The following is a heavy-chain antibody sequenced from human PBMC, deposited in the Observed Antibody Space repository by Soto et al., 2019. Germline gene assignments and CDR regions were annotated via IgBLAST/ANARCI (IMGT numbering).Heavy chain of an antibody. D-gene: IGHD6-19*01. J-gene: IGHJ5*01. Sequence: QVQLVQSGGEEKKPGPSVKVSCKASGYDFIGHGISWVRQARGQGLEWLGWINSYNGDTKYARKYQDRITLTKDKSTRTVYMELTSLRSDDTAVYYCARDQWLKVPAVVGDKFDSWGQGTLVTVSS. V-gene: IGHV1-18*04. CDR2: INSYNGDT. CDR1: GYDFIGHG. CDR3: ARDQWLKVPAVVGDKFDS.